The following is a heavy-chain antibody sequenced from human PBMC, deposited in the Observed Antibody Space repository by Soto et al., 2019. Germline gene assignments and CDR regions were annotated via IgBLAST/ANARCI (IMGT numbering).Heavy chain of an antibody. V-gene: IGHV2-5*02. CDR3: AHAYGGTSWANDAFDV. CDR1: GFSLRADGVG. Sequence: QITLKESGPTLGNPTQPLTLTCTFSGFSLRADGVGVGGIRQPPGKALEWLALIYWDDDQRYSPSLKTTLTITKYTSKNQVVLTMTNMDPVDTATYYCAHAYGGTSWANDAFDVWGQGPVVTVSS. J-gene: IGHJ3*01. CDR2: IYWDDDQ. D-gene: IGHD2-2*01.